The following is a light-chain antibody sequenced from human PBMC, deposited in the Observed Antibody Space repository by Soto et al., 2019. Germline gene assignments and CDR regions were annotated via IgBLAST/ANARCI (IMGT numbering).Light chain of an antibody. CDR1: SSDVGGYKY. V-gene: IGLV2-11*01. J-gene: IGLJ1*01. CDR2: DVS. Sequence: QSALTQPRSVSGSHVQSVTISCTGTSSDVGGYKYVSWYQQHPGKAPKLMIYDVSKRPSGVPDRFSGSKSGNTASLTISGLQAEDEAGYYCCSYAGSYTYVFGTGTKVTVL. CDR3: CSYAGSYTYV.